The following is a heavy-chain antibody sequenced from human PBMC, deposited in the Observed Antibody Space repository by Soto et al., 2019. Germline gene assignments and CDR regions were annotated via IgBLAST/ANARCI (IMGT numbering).Heavy chain of an antibody. D-gene: IGHD3-22*01. CDR2: ISSSTNYI. Sequence: GGSLRLSCAASGLTFSIYSMNWVRQAPGKGLEWVSSISSSTNYIYYADSVKGRFTISRDNAKNSLYLQMNSLRAEDTAVYYSARGSDYYASSGNYYEPQRAAFDIWGKGTMVTLS. CDR3: ARGSDYYASSGNYYEPQRAAFDI. CDR1: GLTFSIYS. J-gene: IGHJ3*02. V-gene: IGHV3-21*01.